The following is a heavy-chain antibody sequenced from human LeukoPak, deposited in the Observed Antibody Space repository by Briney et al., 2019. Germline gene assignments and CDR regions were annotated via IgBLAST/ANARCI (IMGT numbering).Heavy chain of an antibody. CDR3: ARAYRSGENDAFDI. Sequence: GGSLRLSCAASGFTFSSYSMNWVRQAPGKGLEWVSSISSSSSYIYYADSVKGRFTISRDNAKNSLYLQMNSLRTEDTAVYYCARAYRSGENDAFDIWGQGTMVTVSS. CDR1: GFTFSSYS. CDR2: ISSSSSYI. D-gene: IGHD2-15*01. J-gene: IGHJ3*02. V-gene: IGHV3-21*01.